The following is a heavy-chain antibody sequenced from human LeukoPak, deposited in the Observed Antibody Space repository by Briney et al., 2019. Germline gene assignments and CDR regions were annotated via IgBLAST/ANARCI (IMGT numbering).Heavy chain of an antibody. CDR1: GFTFSRYW. V-gene: IGHV3-7*01. CDR3: AREGYFDWLPPYYYYGMDV. CDR2: IKQDGSEK. D-gene: IGHD3-9*01. J-gene: IGHJ6*02. Sequence: GGSLRLSCAASGFTFSRYWMSWVRQAPGKGLEWVANIKQDGSEKYYVDSVKGRFTISRDNAKNSLYLQMNSLRAEDTAVYYCAREGYFDWLPPYYYYGMDVWGQGTTVTVSS.